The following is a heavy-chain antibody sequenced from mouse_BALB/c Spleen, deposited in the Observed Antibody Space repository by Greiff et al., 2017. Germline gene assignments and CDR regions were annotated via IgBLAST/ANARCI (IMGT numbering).Heavy chain of an antibody. D-gene: IGHD1-1*01. CDR1: GYSITSDYA. V-gene: IGHV3-2*02. CDR2: ISYSGST. CDR3: ARLDYYGSSYYFDY. Sequence: EVKVEESGPGLVKPSQSLSLTCTVTGYSITSDYAWNWIRQFPGNKLEWMGYISYSGSTSYNPSLKSRISITRDTSKNQFFLQLNSVTTEDTATYYCARLDYYGSSYYFDYWGQGTTLTVSS. J-gene: IGHJ2*01.